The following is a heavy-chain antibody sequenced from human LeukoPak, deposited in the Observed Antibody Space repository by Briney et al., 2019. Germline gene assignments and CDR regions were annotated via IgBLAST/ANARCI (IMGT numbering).Heavy chain of an antibody. CDR1: GFTFSDYA. CDR2: INGNGGGS. J-gene: IGHJ6*02. D-gene: IGHD6-6*01. V-gene: IGHV3-23*01. CDR3: ARAGDGYSSSSDYYSGMDV. Sequence: PGGSLRLSCAASGFTFSDYAMSWVRQAPAKGLEWVSSINGNGGGSYYIDSVKGRFTVSRDNSENALYLQMNSLRAEDTAVYYCARAGDGYSSSSDYYSGMDVWGQGTTVTVSS.